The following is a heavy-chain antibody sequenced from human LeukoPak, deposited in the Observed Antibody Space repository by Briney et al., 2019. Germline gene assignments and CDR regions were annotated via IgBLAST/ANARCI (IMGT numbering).Heavy chain of an antibody. CDR3: SRGRGYCSSTSCPLDRDAFDI. CDR1: GFTFSDYY. V-gene: IGHV3-11*04. CDR2: ISSSSSTI. J-gene: IGHJ3*02. D-gene: IGHD2-2*01. Sequence: KPGGSLRLSCAASGFTFSDYYMSWIRQAPGKGQEWVSYISSSSSTIYYADSVKGRFTISRDNAKNSLYLQMNSLRAEDTAVYYCSRGRGYCSSTSCPLDRDAFDIWGQGTMVTVSS.